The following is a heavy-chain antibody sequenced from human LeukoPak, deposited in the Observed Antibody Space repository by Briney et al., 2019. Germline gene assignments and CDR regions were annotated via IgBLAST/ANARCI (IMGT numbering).Heavy chain of an antibody. V-gene: IGHV3-11*04. J-gene: IGHJ6*03. CDR3: AKVGRGGSYGYYYYYMDV. CDR1: GFTFSDYY. CDR2: ITTSGSAI. Sequence: PGGSLRLSCAASGFTFSDYYMNWVRQAPGKGLEWISYITTSGSAIHYADSVKGRFTMSRDNSKNTLDLQMNSLRAEDSAVYYCAKVGRGGSYGYYYYYMDVWGKGTTVTVSS. D-gene: IGHD1-26*01.